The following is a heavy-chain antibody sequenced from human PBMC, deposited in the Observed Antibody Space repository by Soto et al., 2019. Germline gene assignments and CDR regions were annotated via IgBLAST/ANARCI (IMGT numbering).Heavy chain of an antibody. D-gene: IGHD2-15*01. CDR3: ASALKHCSGGSCYTPWPYYYYMDV. CDR2: IYYSGST. V-gene: IGHV4-59*01. Sequence: SETLSLTCTVSGGSISSYYWSWIRQPPGKGLEWIGYIYYSGSTNYNPSLKSRVTISVDTSKNQFSLKLSSVTAADTAVYYCASALKHCSGGSCYTPWPYYYYMDVWGKGTTVTVSS. CDR1: GGSISSYY. J-gene: IGHJ6*03.